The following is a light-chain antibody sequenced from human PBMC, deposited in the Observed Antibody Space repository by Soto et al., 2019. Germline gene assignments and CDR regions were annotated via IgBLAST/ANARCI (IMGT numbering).Light chain of an antibody. V-gene: IGLV2-14*01. CDR2: EVN. CDR1: SSNIGNNY. Sequence: QSVLTQPPSVSAAPGQKVTISCSGSSSNIGNNYVSWYQQHPGKAPKLIIYEVNNRPSGVSNRFSGSKSGNTASLTISGLQAEDEADYYCSSYTSSSTWVFGTGTKVTVL. CDR3: SSYTSSSTWV. J-gene: IGLJ1*01.